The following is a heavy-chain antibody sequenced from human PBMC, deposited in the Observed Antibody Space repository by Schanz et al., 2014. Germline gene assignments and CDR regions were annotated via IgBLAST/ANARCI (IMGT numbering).Heavy chain of an antibody. CDR2: ISTSNGNT. J-gene: IGHJ4*02. CDR1: GYTFTSDS. Sequence: QVQLVQSGTEVKKPGASVKVSCKASGYTFTSDSMHWVRQAPGQGLEWMGWISTSNGNTNYAQKLQGRVTMTTDTSTSTAYMELRSLRSDDTAVYYCARGGYSSGWYDRDIAHFDYWGQGTLVTVSS. V-gene: IGHV1-18*04. CDR3: ARGGYSSGWYDRDIAHFDY. D-gene: IGHD6-19*01.